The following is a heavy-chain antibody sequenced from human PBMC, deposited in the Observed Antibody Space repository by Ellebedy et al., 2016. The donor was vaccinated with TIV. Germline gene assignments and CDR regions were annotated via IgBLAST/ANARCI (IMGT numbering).Heavy chain of an antibody. CDR1: GYTFTSYG. CDR3: ATRGG. J-gene: IGHJ4*02. Sequence: ASVKVSCKASGYTFTSYGISWVRQAPGQGLEWMGGFDPEDGETIYAQKFQGRVTMTEDTSTDTAYMELSSLRSEDTAVYYCATRGGWGQGTLVTVSS. D-gene: IGHD3-10*01. CDR2: FDPEDGET. V-gene: IGHV1-24*01.